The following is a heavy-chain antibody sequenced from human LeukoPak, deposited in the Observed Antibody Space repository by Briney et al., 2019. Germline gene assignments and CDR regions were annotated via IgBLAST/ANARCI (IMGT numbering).Heavy chain of an antibody. CDR2: MNPNSGNT. V-gene: IGHV1-18*01. CDR3: ARLNSPPTYYDFWSGYYSPYYFDY. Sequence: ASVKVSCKASGYTFTSYEINWVRQATGQGLEWMGWMNPNSGNTNYAQKLQGRVTMTTDTSTSTAYMELRSLRSDDTAVYHCARLNSPPTYYDFWSGYYSPYYFDYWGQGTLVTVSS. D-gene: IGHD3-3*01. CDR1: GYTFTSYE. J-gene: IGHJ4*02.